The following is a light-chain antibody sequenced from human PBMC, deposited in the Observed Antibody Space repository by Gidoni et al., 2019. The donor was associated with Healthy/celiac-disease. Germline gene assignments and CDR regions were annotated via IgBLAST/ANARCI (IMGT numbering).Light chain of an antibody. CDR2: DVS. V-gene: IGLV2-14*01. Sequence: QSSLTQPASVSGSPGQSITISCTGTSSDVGGYYYVSWYQQHQGKAPKLMIYDVSNRPSGVATRFSGSKSGNTASLTISCLQDEDEADYYCSSYTSSSTPWVFGGGTKLTVL. J-gene: IGLJ3*02. CDR3: SSYTSSSTPWV. CDR1: SSDVGGYYY.